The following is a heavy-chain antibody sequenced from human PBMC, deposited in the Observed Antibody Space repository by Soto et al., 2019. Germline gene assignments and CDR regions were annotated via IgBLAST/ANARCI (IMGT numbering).Heavy chain of an antibody. Sequence: ASVKVSCKAPGYTFTSYYIHWVRQAPGQGLEWMGWINPITGGTNYAPKFQGRVTMTRDTSITTAYMEPSRLRSDDTAVYYCARNYYDSSDRDYLDYWGQGTPVTVSS. J-gene: IGHJ4*02. D-gene: IGHD3-22*01. CDR1: GYTFTSYY. V-gene: IGHV1-2*02. CDR3: ARNYYDSSDRDYLDY. CDR2: INPITGGT.